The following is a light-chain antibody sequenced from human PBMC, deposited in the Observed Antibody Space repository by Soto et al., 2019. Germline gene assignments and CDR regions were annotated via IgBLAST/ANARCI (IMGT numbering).Light chain of an antibody. CDR2: KVS. J-gene: IGKJ2*01. CDR1: QSLVYSDGVTC. CDR3: LQCRPWPYA. Sequence: DVVMTQSPLSLPVTLGQPASISCRSSQSLVYSDGVTCLIWFPQRPGHSPRRLSDKVSDRASGVSGRFSGSESGTEFTLKISRVEADDVGVYYCLQCRPWPYAFGQGTKLEIK. V-gene: IGKV2-30*01.